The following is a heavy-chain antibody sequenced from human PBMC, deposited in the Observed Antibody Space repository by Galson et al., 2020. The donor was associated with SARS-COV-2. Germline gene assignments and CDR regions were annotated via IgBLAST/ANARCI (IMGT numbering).Heavy chain of an antibody. V-gene: IGHV4-59*08. CDR2: IHFSGTT. D-gene: IGHD1-26*01. J-gene: IGHJ3*01. CDR3: AGLVMVVGFMHDALDV. Sequence: ASETLSLTCSVSGGSIRSYFWGWIRQPPGRGLEWIGNIHFSGTTKFNSSLKSRLTMSVDTSKNQISLKLRSVTAADTAVYYCAGLVMVVGFMHDALDVWGQGTVVTVSS. CDR1: GGSIRSYF.